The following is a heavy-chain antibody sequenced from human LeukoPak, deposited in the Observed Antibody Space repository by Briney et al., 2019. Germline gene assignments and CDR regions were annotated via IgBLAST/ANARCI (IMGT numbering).Heavy chain of an antibody. V-gene: IGHV3-7*03. Sequence: PGGSLRLSCAASGFTVSSNYMSWVRQAPGKGLEWVANIKQDGTEEYYVDSVRGRFSISKDNAKNSLYLQMNSLRAEDTAVYYCARDPCHGALDYWGQGALVTVSS. CDR1: GFTVSSNY. CDR3: ARDPCHGALDY. D-gene: IGHD2-2*01. J-gene: IGHJ4*02. CDR2: IKQDGTEE.